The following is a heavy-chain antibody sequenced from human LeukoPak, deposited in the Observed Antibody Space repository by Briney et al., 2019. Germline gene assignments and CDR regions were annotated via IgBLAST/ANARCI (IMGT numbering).Heavy chain of an antibody. Sequence: GGSLRLSCAASGFTFSSYAMHWVRQAPGKGLEWVAVMSYDGSNKYYADSVKGRFTISRDNSKNTLYLQMNSLRAEDTALYYCVKDGGIAVAGTLDYWGQGTLVTVSS. D-gene: IGHD6-19*01. V-gene: IGHV3-30-3*01. CDR2: MSYDGSNK. CDR3: VKDGGIAVAGTLDY. J-gene: IGHJ4*02. CDR1: GFTFSSYA.